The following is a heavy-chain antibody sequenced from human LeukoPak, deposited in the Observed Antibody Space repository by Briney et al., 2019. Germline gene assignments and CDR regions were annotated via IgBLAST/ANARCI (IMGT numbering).Heavy chain of an antibody. CDR1: GFTFSNYW. CDR2: INSDGSST. V-gene: IGHV3-74*01. D-gene: IGHD4-17*01. J-gene: IGHJ4*02. Sequence: GGSLRLSCAASGFTFSNYWMHWVRQAPGKGLVWVSRINSDGSSTTSADSVKGRFTVSRDNAKNTLYLQMNSLRAEDTAVYYCAKGGATVIDYWGQGTLVIVSS. CDR3: AKGGATVIDY.